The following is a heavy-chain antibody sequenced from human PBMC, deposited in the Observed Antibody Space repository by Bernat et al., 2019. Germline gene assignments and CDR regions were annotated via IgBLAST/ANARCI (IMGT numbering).Heavy chain of an antibody. J-gene: IGHJ6*02. Sequence: QVQLVESGGGVVQPGRSLRLSCAASGFTFSSYAMHWVRQAPGKGLEWVAVISYDGSNKYYADSVKGRFTISRDNSKNTLYLQMNSLRAEDTAVYYCARDLGSARYYYGMDVWGQGTTVTVSS. V-gene: IGHV3-30-3*01. CDR3: ARDLGSARYYYGMDV. CDR1: GFTFSSYA. CDR2: ISYDGSNK.